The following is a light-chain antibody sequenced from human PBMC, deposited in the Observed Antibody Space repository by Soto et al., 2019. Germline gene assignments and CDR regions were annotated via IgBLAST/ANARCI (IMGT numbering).Light chain of an antibody. CDR2: DAS. V-gene: IGKV1-13*02. Sequence: ASQLTQSPSSLSASVGDSVTITCRARQGISSALAWYQQTPGRAPKLLIYDASTLASGVASRFSGSRSGTDFTLTVSSMQHQDFHTYYCQRLNLYPLTFGVGTKVDIK. CDR1: QGISSA. CDR3: QRLNLYPLT. J-gene: IGKJ4*01.